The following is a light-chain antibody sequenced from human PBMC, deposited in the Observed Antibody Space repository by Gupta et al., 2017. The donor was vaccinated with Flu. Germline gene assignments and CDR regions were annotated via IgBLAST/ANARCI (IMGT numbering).Light chain of an antibody. Sequence: NCKSSQSVFHSSFNRKHLTWYQQKPGQPPKMLIYWASSRESGVPDRFSGSGSGTDFTLTISSLQAEDVAVYYCQQYYSSPFTFGQGTKLEIK. CDR3: QQYYSSPFT. CDR1: QSVFHSSFNRKH. J-gene: IGKJ2*01. V-gene: IGKV4-1*01. CDR2: WAS.